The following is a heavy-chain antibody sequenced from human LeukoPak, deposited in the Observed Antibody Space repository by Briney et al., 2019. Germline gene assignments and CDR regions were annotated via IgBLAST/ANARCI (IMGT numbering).Heavy chain of an antibody. Sequence: ASVKVSCTASGYTLTSYYMHWVRQAPGQGLEWMGIINPSGGSTSYAQKFQGRVTMTRDTSTSTVYMELSRLRSEDTAVYFCARGEKVAYDILTGYYRMGAFDIWGQGTMVTVSS. D-gene: IGHD3-9*01. CDR1: GYTLTSYY. V-gene: IGHV1-46*01. J-gene: IGHJ3*02. CDR3: ARGEKVAYDILTGYYRMGAFDI. CDR2: INPSGGST.